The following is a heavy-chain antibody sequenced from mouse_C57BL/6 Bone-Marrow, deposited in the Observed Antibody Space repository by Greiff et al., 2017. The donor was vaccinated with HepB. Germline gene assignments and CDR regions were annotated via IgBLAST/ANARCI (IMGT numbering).Heavy chain of an antibody. V-gene: IGHV2-3*01. CDR3: AKTGQLITTVVGWYFDV. CDR2: IWGDGST. D-gene: IGHD1-1*01. CDR1: GFSFTSYG. Sequence: QVQLKESGPGLVAPSQCLSITCTVSGFSFTSYGVSWVRQTPGKGLEWLGVIWGDGSTNYHSDHIYRLSISKDNSKTQVFLKLNSLQTDDTATYYCAKTGQLITTVVGWYFDVWGTGTTVTVSS. J-gene: IGHJ1*03.